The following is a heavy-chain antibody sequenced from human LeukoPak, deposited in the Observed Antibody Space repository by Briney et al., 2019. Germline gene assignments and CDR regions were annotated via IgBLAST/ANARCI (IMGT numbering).Heavy chain of an antibody. CDR1: GFTFDDYA. V-gene: IGHV3-30*18. J-gene: IGHJ4*02. CDR3: AKDQYFDY. CDR2: ISYDGSNK. Sequence: GGSLRLSCAASGFTFDDYAMHWVRQAPGKGLEWVAVISYDGSNKYYADSVKGRFTISRDNSKNTLYLQMNSLRAEDTAVYYCAKDQYFDYWGQGTLVTVSS.